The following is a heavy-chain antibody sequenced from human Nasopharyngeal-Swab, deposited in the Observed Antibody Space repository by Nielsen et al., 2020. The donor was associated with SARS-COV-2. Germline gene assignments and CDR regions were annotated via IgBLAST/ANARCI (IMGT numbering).Heavy chain of an antibody. J-gene: IGHJ4*02. V-gene: IGHV3-73*01. CDR3: TTDYYFDY. CDR2: IGDKDHNYAT. CDR1: GFIFSGSA. Sequence: GESLKIPCAASGFIFSGSAMHWVRQASGKGLEWGGRIGDKDHNYATTYGAAVKGRFTISRDDSKNTAFLQMDSLKTEDTALYYCTTDYYFDYWGQGTLVTVSS.